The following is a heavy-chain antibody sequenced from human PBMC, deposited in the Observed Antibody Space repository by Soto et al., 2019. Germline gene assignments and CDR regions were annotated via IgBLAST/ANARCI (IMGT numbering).Heavy chain of an antibody. CDR2: VYYSGST. CDR1: GGSISSYY. V-gene: IGHV4-59*01. Sequence: SETLSLTCTVSGGSISSYYWSWIRQPPGKGLEWIGYVYYSGSTNYNPSLKSRVTISVDTSKNQFSLKLSSVTAADTAVYYCARGEDWFDPWGQGTLVTVSS. CDR3: ARGEDWFDP. J-gene: IGHJ5*02.